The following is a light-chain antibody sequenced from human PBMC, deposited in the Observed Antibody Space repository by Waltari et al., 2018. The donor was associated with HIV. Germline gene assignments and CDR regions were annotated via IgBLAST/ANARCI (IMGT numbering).Light chain of an antibody. Sequence: QSALPQPASVSGSPGQSITISCTGTSSDVGSYNLVSWYQQHPGKAPKLMIYEVSKRPSGVSNRFSGSKSGNTASLTISGLQAEDEADYYCCSYAGSSTHVFGSGTKVTVL. J-gene: IGLJ1*01. CDR1: SSDVGSYNL. CDR3: CSYAGSSTHV. V-gene: IGLV2-23*02. CDR2: EVS.